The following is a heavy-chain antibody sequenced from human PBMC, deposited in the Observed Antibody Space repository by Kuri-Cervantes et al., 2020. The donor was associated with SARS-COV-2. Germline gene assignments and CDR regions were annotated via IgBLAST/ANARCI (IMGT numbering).Heavy chain of an antibody. V-gene: IGHV1-46*01. CDR1: GYTFTSYY. CDR2: INPSGGST. CDR3: ARDLTTVTTARGGYYYYGMDV. D-gene: IGHD4-17*01. Sequence: ASVKVSCKASGYTFTSYYMHWVRQAPGQGLEWMGIINPSGGSTSCAQKFQGRVTMTRDTSTSTVYMELSSLRSEDTAVYYCARDLTTVTTARGGYYYYGMDVWGQGTTVTVSS. J-gene: IGHJ6*02.